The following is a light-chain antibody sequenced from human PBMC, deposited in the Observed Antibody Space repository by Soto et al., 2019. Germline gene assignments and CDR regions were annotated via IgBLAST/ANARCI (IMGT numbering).Light chain of an antibody. CDR1: QSLNNY. V-gene: IGKV1-5*01. J-gene: IGKJ1*01. CDR2: DAS. Sequence: DIQMTQSPSTLSASVGDRVTITCRASQSLNNYLAWYQQKPGKAPKLLIYDASTLERGVPSRFSGTGSGTEYTLTISSLQPDDVAIYYCQQYNDYSWTFGQGTKVDIK. CDR3: QQYNDYSWT.